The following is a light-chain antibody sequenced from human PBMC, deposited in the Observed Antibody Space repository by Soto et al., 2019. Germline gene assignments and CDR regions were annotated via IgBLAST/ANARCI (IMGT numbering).Light chain of an antibody. J-gene: IGKJ1*01. CDR1: QDIRNE. CDR3: QLYYTYPCP. CDR2: AAF. V-gene: IGKV1-6*02. Sequence: RRTQSPSYLSASVGNRVTITCRASQDIRNELGWYQQKPGKAPRLLIYAAFTLKSGVPSRFSGSGSGTEFILTISSLQPDDFATYYSQLYYTYPCPFAQGTKLDI.